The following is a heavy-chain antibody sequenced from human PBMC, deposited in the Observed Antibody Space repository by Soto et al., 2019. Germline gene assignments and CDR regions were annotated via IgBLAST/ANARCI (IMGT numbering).Heavy chain of an antibody. J-gene: IGHJ3*01. D-gene: IGHD6-13*01. CDR2: ITGGDGNT. Sequence: EVQLLESGGGLLQPGGSLRLSCGASGFAFSSYAVNWVRQAPGKGLEWVSGITGGDGNTFYADSVKGRFTISRDNSKSTVYLQTSSLRVEDTALYYCAKEYSSTRRGAFDVWGQGTMVTVSS. CDR3: AKEYSSTRRGAFDV. V-gene: IGHV3-23*01. CDR1: GFAFSSYA.